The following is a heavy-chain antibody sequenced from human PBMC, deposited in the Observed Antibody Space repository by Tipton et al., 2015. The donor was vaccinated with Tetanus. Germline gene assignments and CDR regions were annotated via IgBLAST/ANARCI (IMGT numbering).Heavy chain of an antibody. Sequence: SLRLSCAASGFTFSNYAMSWVRQAPGKGLEWVSVIYSGSTRTFYVDSMGGRFTVSRDNSKNSLYLQINSLRDEDTALFYCAREPSFGEYDYWGQGTLITVSS. CDR1: GFTFSNYA. D-gene: IGHD4-17*01. J-gene: IGHJ4*02. V-gene: IGHV3-23*03. CDR2: IYSGSTRT. CDR3: AREPSFGEYDY.